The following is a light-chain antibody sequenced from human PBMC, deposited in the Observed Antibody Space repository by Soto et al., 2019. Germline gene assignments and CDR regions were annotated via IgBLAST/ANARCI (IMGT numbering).Light chain of an antibody. Sequence: ELVMTQSPATLSVSPGESATLSCRASQSVRSNLAWYQHKPGQAPRHLIYGGSTRATGIPARFSGSGSGTEFTLTISSLQSEDFAVYYCQQYDSWPGWTFGQGTKVEIK. CDR3: QQYDSWPGWT. CDR2: GGS. V-gene: IGKV3-15*01. CDR1: QSVRSN. J-gene: IGKJ1*01.